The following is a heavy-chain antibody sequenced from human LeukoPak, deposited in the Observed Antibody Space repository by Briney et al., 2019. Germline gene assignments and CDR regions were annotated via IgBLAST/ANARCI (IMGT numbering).Heavy chain of an antibody. V-gene: IGHV1-46*01. CDR3: ARDRRGYCSSTSCLPFDY. J-gene: IGHJ4*02. CDR1: GNTFSSYF. Sequence: ASVKVSCKASGNTFSSYFIHWVRQAPGQGLEWMGLISIGGGSTTDAQELQGRVSMTRDTSSSTVYMELSSLRSEDTAVYYCARDRRGYCSSTSCLPFDYWGQGTLVTVSS. CDR2: ISIGGGST. D-gene: IGHD2-2*01.